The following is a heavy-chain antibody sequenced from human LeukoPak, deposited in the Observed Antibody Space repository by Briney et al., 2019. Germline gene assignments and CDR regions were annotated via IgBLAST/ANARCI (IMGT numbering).Heavy chain of an antibody. Sequence: GGSLRLSCAASGFTFSSYGMHWVRQAPGKGLEWVAVISYDGSNKYYADSVKGRFTISRDNSKNTLYLQMNSLRAEDTAVYYCAGPYIAAAGDGFDYWGQGTLVTVSS. J-gene: IGHJ4*02. D-gene: IGHD6-13*01. CDR2: ISYDGSNK. CDR3: AGPYIAAAGDGFDY. CDR1: GFTFSSYG. V-gene: IGHV3-30*03.